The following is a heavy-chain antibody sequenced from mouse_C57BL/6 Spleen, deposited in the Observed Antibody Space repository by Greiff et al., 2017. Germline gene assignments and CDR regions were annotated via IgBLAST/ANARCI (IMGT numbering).Heavy chain of an antibody. CDR2: ISSGGSYT. Sequence: EVKLMESGGDLVKPGGSLKLSCAASGFTFSSYGMSWVRQTPDKRLEWVATISSGGSYTYYPDSVKGRFTIARDNAKNTLYLQMSSLKSEDTAMYYCARHEEDGNYWYFDVWGTGTTVTVSS. J-gene: IGHJ1*03. CDR3: ARHEEDGNYWYFDV. V-gene: IGHV5-6*01. CDR1: GFTFSSYG. D-gene: IGHD2-1*01.